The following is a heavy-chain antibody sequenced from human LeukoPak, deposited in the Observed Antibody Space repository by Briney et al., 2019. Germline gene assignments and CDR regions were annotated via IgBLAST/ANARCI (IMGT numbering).Heavy chain of an antibody. CDR3: TRDPRHFDS. CDR1: GFTFTTYW. J-gene: IGHJ5*01. Sequence: GGSLRLSCAASGFTFTTYWMSWVRQAPGKGLEWVANIKQDGAEKYYVDSVKGRFTISRDNAKNSLYLQMSSLRVEDTAVYYCTRDPRHFDSCGQGTLVTVSS. CDR2: IKQDGAEK. V-gene: IGHV3-7*01. D-gene: IGHD6-6*01.